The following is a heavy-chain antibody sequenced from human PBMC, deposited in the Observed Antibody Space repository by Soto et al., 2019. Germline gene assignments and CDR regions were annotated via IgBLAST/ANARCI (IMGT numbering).Heavy chain of an antibody. CDR2: IFWDDDK. D-gene: IGHD2-15*01. CDR3: AHTRYCSGATCYRYYFDY. J-gene: IGHJ4*02. V-gene: IGHV2-5*02. CDR1: GFSFSTSGVA. Sequence: QITLKESGPTLVRPTQTLTLTCSFSGFSFSTSGVAVGWIRQPPGKALEWLALIFWDDDKRYSPSVKSTLTITKDTAKIQVVLTMTTMDPVETATYYCAHTRYCSGATCYRYYFDYWGQGTLVTVSS.